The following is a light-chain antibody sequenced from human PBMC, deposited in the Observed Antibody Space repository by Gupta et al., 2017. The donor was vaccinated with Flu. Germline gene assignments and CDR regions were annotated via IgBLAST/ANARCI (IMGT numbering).Light chain of an antibody. Sequence: ATLSVSPGERATLSCRASQSVSGNLAWYQQKPGQAPRLLIYGASTRATGIPARFSGCGYGTEFTLTISGRQSEDFAVYYCQQYNNWPPLTFGQGTRMEIK. V-gene: IGKV3-15*01. CDR3: QQYNNWPPLT. CDR1: QSVSGN. CDR2: GAS. J-gene: IGKJ5*01.